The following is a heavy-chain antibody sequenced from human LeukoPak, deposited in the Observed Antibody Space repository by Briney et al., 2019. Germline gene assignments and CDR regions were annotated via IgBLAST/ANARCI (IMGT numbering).Heavy chain of an antibody. Sequence: GGSLRLSCAASGFTFSNAWMSWVRQAPGKGLEWIGRIRSKTDGGTTDYAAPVKDRFTISRDDSKNTLFLRINSLKTEDTAVYYCTTYVAVAGTRHFDSWGRGALVTVSS. CDR1: GFTFSNAW. J-gene: IGHJ4*02. CDR2: IRSKTDGGTT. V-gene: IGHV3-15*01. D-gene: IGHD6-19*01. CDR3: TTYVAVAGTRHFDS.